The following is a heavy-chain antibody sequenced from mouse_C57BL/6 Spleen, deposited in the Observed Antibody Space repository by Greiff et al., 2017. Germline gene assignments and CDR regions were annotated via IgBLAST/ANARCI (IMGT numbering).Heavy chain of an antibody. CDR2: INPNNGGT. J-gene: IGHJ3*01. CDR3: ASYDYDDGGFAY. CDR1: GYTFTDYY. D-gene: IGHD2-4*01. Sequence: VQLKESGPELVKPGASVKISCKASGYTFTDYYMNWVKQSHGKSLEWIGDINPNNGGTSYNQKFKGKATLTVDKSSSTAYMELRSLTSEDSAVYYCASYDYDDGGFAYWGQGTLVTVSA. V-gene: IGHV1-26*01.